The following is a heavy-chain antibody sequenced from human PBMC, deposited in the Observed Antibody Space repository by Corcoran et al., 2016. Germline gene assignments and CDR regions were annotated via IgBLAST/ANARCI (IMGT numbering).Heavy chain of an antibody. J-gene: IGHJ5*02. CDR3: ARRNLGYCSSTSCSTLGWFDP. CDR1: GYSFTSYW. D-gene: IGHD2-2*01. V-gene: IGHV5-51*01. CDR2: IYPGDSDT. Sequence: EVQLVQSGAEVKKPGESLKISCKGSGYSFTSYWIRWVRQMPGKGLEWMGIIYPGDSDTRYSPSFQGQVTISADKSISTAYLQWSSLKASDTAIYYCARRNLGYCSSTSCSTLGWFDPWGQGTLVTGSS.